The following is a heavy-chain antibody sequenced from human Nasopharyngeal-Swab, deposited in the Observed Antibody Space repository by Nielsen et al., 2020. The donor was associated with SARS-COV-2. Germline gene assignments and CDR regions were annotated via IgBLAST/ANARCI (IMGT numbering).Heavy chain of an antibody. J-gene: IGHJ5*02. D-gene: IGHD6-13*01. CDR3: AQGAAGP. CDR1: AFTFSSYS. Sequence: GESLKISCAASAFTFSSYSMNWVRQAPGKGLEWIAYISDSARATFYADSVEGRFTISRDNAKNSLTLQMNSLRAEDTAVYYCAQGAAGPWGQGTLVTVSS. V-gene: IGHV3-48*04. CDR2: ISDSARAT.